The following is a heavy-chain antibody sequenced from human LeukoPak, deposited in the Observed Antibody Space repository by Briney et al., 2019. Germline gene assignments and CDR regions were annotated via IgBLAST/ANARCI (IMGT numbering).Heavy chain of an antibody. J-gene: IGHJ4*02. D-gene: IGHD2-2*01. CDR3: VRGSCSSTICYIDY. CDR1: GYTFTGYY. Sequence: GASVKVSCKASGYTFTGYYLHWVRQAPGQGLEWMGWLNPSSGGAGSALMFQGRVSMTRDTSTSTAYMELSRLTSDDTAVYYCVRGSCSSTICYIDYWGQGTLDTVSS. V-gene: IGHV1-2*02. CDR2: LNPSSGGA.